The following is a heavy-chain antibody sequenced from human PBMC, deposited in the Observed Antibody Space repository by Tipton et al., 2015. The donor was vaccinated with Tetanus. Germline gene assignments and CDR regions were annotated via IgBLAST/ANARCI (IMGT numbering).Heavy chain of an antibody. J-gene: IGHJ4*02. D-gene: IGHD4-17*01. CDR1: GFTFSSYW. CDR2: IKQDGSEK. Sequence: SLRLSCAASGFTFSSYWMSWVRQAPGKGLEWVANIKQDGSEKYYVDSVKGRFTISRDNAKNSLYLQMNSLRAEDTAVYYCAREGANDYGDYAYWGQGTLVTVSS. V-gene: IGHV3-7*01. CDR3: AREGANDYGDYAY.